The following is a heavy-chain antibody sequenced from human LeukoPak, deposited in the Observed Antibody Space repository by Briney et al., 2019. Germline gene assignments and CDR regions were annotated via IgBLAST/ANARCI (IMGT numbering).Heavy chain of an antibody. CDR1: GFTFTNYD. CDR2: MNPTSGNT. V-gene: IGHV1-8*01. D-gene: IGHD2-15*01. J-gene: IGHJ4*02. Sequence: ASVKVSCKASGFTFTNYDINWVRQAAGQGLEWMGWMNPTSGNTGYAQKFQGRVTMTRNTSISTAYMELSSLRSEDTAVYYCARGRGPIVVVVAATAHFDYWGQGTLVTVSS. CDR3: ARGRGPIVVVVAATAHFDY.